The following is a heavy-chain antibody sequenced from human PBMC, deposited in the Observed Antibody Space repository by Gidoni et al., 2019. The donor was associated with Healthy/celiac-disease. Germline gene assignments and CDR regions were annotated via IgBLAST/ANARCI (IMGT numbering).Heavy chain of an antibody. CDR3: ARDGLRYCSGGSCYPDY. CDR1: GFTFSSYG. J-gene: IGHJ4*02. D-gene: IGHD2-15*01. Sequence: QVQLVESGGGVVQPGRSLRLSCAASGFTFSSYGMHWVRQAPGKGLEWVAVIWYDGSNKYYADSVKGRFTISRDNSKNTLYLQMNSLRAEDTAVYYCARDGLRYCSGGSCYPDYWGQGTLVTVSS. V-gene: IGHV3-33*01. CDR2: IWYDGSNK.